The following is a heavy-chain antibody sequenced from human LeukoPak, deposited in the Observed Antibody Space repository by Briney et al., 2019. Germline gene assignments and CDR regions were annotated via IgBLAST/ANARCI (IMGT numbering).Heavy chain of an antibody. CDR3: ARTHPEWFGEFDY. V-gene: IGHV3-48*03. CDR1: GFTFSSYE. J-gene: IGHJ4*02. CDR2: ISSSGSTI. Sequence: GGSLRRSCAASGFTFSSYEMNWVRQAPGKGLEWVSYISSSGSTIYYADSVKGRFTISRDNAKNSLYLQMNSLRAEDTAVYYCARTHPEWFGEFDYWGQGTLVTVSS. D-gene: IGHD3-10*01.